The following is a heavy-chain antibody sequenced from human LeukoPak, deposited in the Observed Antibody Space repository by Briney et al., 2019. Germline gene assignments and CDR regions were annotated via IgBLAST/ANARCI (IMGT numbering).Heavy chain of an antibody. CDR2: IKRDGSEK. J-gene: IGHJ4*02. D-gene: IGHD2-15*01. CDR1: GFTFSSYW. Sequence: GGSLRLSCAASGFTFSSYWMSWVRQAPGKGLEWVANIKRDGSEKYYVDSVKGRFTISRDNAENSLYLQMNSLKTEDTAVYYCTTISASVVGESFDFWGQGTLVTVSS. CDR3: TTISASVVGESFDF. V-gene: IGHV3-7*05.